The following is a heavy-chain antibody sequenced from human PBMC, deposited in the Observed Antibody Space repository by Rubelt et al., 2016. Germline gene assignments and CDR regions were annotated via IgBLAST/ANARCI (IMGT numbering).Heavy chain of an antibody. J-gene: IGHJ4*02. D-gene: IGHD1-1*01. CDR1: GGSFSGYY. CDR3: ARGERPDY. CDR2: INHSGST. V-gene: IGHV4-34*01. Sequence: QVQLQQWGAGLLKPSETLSLTCAVYGGSFSGYYWSWIRQPPGKGPEWIGEINHSGSTNYNPSLKSRVTISVDTSKNQFSLKLSSVTAADTAVYYCARGERPDYWGQGTLVTVSS.